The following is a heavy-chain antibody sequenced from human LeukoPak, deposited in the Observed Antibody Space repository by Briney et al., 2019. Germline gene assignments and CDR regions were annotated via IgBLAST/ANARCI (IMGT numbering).Heavy chain of an antibody. CDR2: IRSKANSYAT. D-gene: IGHD3-16*01. Sequence: PGGSLRLSCAASGVTFSGSAMHWVRQASGKGLEWVGRIRSKANSYATAYAASVKGRFTISRDDSKNTAYLQMNSLKTEDTAVYYCTTYYDYAKSRAFDIWGQGTMVTVSS. J-gene: IGHJ3*02. CDR1: GVTFSGSA. CDR3: TTYYDYAKSRAFDI. V-gene: IGHV3-73*01.